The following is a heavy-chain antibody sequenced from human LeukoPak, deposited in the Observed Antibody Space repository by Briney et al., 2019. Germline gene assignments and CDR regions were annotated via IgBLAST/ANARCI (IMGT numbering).Heavy chain of an antibody. J-gene: IGHJ4*02. CDR2: ISWNSGSI. V-gene: IGHV3-9*01. CDR1: GFYFGDYA. CDR3: AKDMGRAQGYY. Sequence: GGSLRLSCAASGFYFGDYAMHWVRQAPGKGLEWVSGISWNSGSIGYADSVKGRFTISRDNAKNSLYLQMNSLRAEDTALYYCAKDMGRAQGYYWGQGTLVTVSS.